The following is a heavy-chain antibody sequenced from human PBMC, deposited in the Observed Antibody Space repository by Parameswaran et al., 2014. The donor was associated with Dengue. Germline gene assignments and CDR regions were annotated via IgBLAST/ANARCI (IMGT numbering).Heavy chain of an antibody. D-gene: IGHD3-10*01. J-gene: IGHJ6*02. Sequence: RWVRQAPGQGLEWMGGIIPIFGTANYAQKFQGRVTITADESTSTAYMELSSLRSEDTAVYYCARDLTMVRNYYYYGMDVWGQGTTVTVSS. CDR3: ARDLTMVRNYYYYGMDV. V-gene: IGHV1-69*01. CDR2: IIPIFGTA.